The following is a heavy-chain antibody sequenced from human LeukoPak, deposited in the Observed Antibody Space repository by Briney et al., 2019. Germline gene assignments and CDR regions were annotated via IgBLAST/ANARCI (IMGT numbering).Heavy chain of an antibody. CDR3: AKDVKGSYGMDV. J-gene: IGHJ6*02. CDR2: ISGSGGSR. Sequence: GGSLRLSCADSRFTFSSDAMNWVRQAPGKGLEWVSGISGSGGSRYYADSVKGRFTISRDYSKNTLYLQMNSLRADDTAVYYCAKDVKGSYGMDVWGQGTTVTVSS. CDR1: RFTFSSDA. V-gene: IGHV3-23*01.